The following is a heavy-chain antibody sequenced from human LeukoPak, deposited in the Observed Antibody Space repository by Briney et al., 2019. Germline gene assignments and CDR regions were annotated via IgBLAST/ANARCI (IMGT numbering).Heavy chain of an antibody. CDR3: AESHRDIAAAGILYYFDY. Sequence: PGGSLRLSCAASGFTFSSYAMSWVRQAPGKGLEWVSAISGSGGSTYYADSVKGRFTISRDNSKNTLYLQMNSLRAEDTAVYYCAESHRDIAAAGILYYFDYWGQGTLVTVSS. V-gene: IGHV3-23*01. J-gene: IGHJ4*02. CDR2: ISGSGGST. CDR1: GFTFSSYA. D-gene: IGHD6-13*01.